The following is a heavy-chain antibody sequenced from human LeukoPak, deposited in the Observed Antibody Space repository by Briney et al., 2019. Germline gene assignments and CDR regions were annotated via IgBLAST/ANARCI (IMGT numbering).Heavy chain of an antibody. Sequence: ASVKVSCKTSGYTFTDFYFYWLRQAPGQGLEWVGWIFPRNGDTNYAQKFQDRVTLTRDTSISTAYMELSRLRSDDTAVYYCARGGSRTPDYGMDVWGQGTTVTVSS. CDR3: ARGGSRTPDYGMDV. D-gene: IGHD5-12*01. J-gene: IGHJ6*02. V-gene: IGHV1-2*02. CDR1: GYTFTDFY. CDR2: IFPRNGDT.